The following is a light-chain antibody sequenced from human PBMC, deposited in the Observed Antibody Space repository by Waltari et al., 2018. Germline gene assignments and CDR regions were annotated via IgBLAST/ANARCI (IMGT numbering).Light chain of an antibody. J-gene: IGKJ4*01. V-gene: IGKV2-28*01. Sequence: EIVMTQSPLSLPVTAGEPASISCRSSLSLLYSNGNNHLVWHLQKPGQSPQLLIYLGSNRAPGVPDRFSGSGSGTDFTLKISRVEAEDVGVYYCMQTLQTPLTFGGGTKVEI. CDR2: LGS. CDR1: LSLLYSNGNNH. CDR3: MQTLQTPLT.